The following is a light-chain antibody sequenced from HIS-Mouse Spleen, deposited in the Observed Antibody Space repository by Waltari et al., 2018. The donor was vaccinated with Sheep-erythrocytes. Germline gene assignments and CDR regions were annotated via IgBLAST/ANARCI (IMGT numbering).Light chain of an antibody. V-gene: IGKV3-11*01. CDR3: QQRSNWYT. CDR1: QLVSSH. J-gene: IGKJ2*01. Sequence: EIVLTQSPATLSLSPGESAPLSCRASQLVSSHLAWYQQKPGQAPRLLIYDASNRATGIPARFSGSGSGTDFTLTISSLEPEDFAVYYCQQRSNWYTFGQGTKLEIK. CDR2: DAS.